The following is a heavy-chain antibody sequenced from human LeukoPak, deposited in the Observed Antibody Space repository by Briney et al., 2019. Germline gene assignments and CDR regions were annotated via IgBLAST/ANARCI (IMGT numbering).Heavy chain of an antibody. CDR1: GYTFFIYY. CDR2: INPSGGGT. J-gene: IGHJ4*02. CDR3: ARGDRLPGYSAPVGDY. V-gene: IGHV1-46*01. D-gene: IGHD3-9*01. Sequence: ASVNVSYRAAGYTFFIYYMHWVRQAPGQGLEWMAIINPSGGGTTYAQKFQGRVTVTMDTSTRTVYMDLSSLRSDDTAVYYCARGDRLPGYSAPVGDYWGQGTLVTVSS.